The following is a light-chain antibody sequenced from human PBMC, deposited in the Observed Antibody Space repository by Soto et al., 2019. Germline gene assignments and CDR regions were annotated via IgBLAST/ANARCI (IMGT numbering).Light chain of an antibody. V-gene: IGLV7-43*01. CDR2: STD. Sequence: QTVVTQEPSLTVSPGGTVTLTCASSTGAVTDDNYPNWLQQKPGQPPTALIYSTDNRHSWTPARFSGSLLGGKAALTLSDAQPEDEADYYCFFPHGDSHVVFGGGTKLTVL. CDR3: FFPHGDSHVV. CDR1: TGAVTDDNY. J-gene: IGLJ2*01.